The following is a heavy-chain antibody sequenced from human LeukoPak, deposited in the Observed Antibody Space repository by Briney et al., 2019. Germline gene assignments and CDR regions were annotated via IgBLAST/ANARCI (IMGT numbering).Heavy chain of an antibody. J-gene: IGHJ4*02. V-gene: IGHV3-53*01. CDR3: ARAGPIDY. Sequence: GGSLRLSCAASGFIVSSKYMSWVRQAPGKGLEWVSVIYSGGSTYYAASVEGRFSISRDNSRNTVYLQMNNLRVDDTAVYYCARAGPIDYWGQGTLVTVSS. CDR1: GFIVSSKY. CDR2: IYSGGST.